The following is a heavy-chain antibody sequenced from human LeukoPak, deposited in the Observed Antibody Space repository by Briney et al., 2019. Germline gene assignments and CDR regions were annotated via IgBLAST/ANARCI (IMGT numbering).Heavy chain of an antibody. D-gene: IGHD5-18*01. CDR3: AREGYGSRGNDALDI. Sequence: GGSLRLSCAASGVTFSSYEMNWVRQAPGKGLEWVSYISSSGSTIYYADTVKGRFTISRDNAKNSLYLQMNSLRVEDTAVVYCAREGYGSRGNDALDIWGQGTMVTVSS. CDR2: ISSSGSTI. J-gene: IGHJ3*02. CDR1: GVTFSSYE. V-gene: IGHV3-48*03.